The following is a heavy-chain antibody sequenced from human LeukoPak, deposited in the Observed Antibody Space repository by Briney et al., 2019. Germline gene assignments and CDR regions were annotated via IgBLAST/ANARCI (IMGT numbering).Heavy chain of an antibody. V-gene: IGHV3-23*01. CDR2: ISTSGGDT. CDR3: AKGGNNAPLDY. D-gene: IGHD1/OR15-1a*01. Sequence: GGSLRLSCAASGFTFTDSAMTWVRQAPGEGLEWVSAISTSGGDTIYTDSVKDRSTISRDNSKNTLYLQMNSLRAEDTAIYYCAKGGNNAPLDYWGQGTLVTVSS. CDR1: GFTFTDSA. J-gene: IGHJ4*02.